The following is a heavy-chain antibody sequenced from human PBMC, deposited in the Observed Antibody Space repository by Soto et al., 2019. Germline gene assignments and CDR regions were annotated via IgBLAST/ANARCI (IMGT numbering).Heavy chain of an antibody. D-gene: IGHD4-17*01. J-gene: IGHJ5*02. CDR2: IYHSGYT. CDR3: ARDDLYGGWFDP. CDR1: GGSISSGGSS. Sequence: QMQLQESGSGLVKPSQTLSLTCAVSGGSISSGGSSWNWIRQPPGKGLEWIGYIYHSGYTYYNPSLKSLVSISVDRSKNQFSLRLNSVTAAETAVYYCARDDLYGGWFDPWGQGTLVTVSS. V-gene: IGHV4-30-2*01.